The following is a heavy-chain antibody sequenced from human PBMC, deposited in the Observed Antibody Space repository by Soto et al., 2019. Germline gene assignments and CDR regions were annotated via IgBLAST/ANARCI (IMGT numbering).Heavy chain of an antibody. J-gene: IGHJ6*02. CDR3: ARDCSGGSCYPGMDV. V-gene: IGHV4-34*01. Sequence: PSETLSLTCAVYGGSFSGYYWSWIRQPPGKGLEWIGEINHSGSTNYNPSLKSRVTISRDNAKNSVYLQINSLRAEDTAVYFCARDCSGGSCYPGMDVWGQGTTVTVSS. D-gene: IGHD2-15*01. CDR2: INHSGST. CDR1: GGSFSGYY.